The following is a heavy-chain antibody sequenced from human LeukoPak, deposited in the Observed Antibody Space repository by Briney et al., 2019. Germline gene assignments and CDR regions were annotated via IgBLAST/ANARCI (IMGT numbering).Heavy chain of an antibody. Sequence: PGGSLRLSCAASGFTFSSYAMSWARQAPGKGLEWVSAISGSGGSTYYADSVKGRFTISRDNSKNTLYLQMNSLRAEDTAVYYCAKGLDGSYYTFFDYWGQGTLVTVSS. J-gene: IGHJ4*02. V-gene: IGHV3-23*01. CDR3: AKGLDGSYYTFFDY. D-gene: IGHD1-26*01. CDR2: ISGSGGST. CDR1: GFTFSSYA.